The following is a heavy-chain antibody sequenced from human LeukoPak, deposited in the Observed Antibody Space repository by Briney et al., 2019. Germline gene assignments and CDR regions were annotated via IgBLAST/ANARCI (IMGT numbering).Heavy chain of an antibody. CDR2: IYSGGST. V-gene: IGHV3-66*01. CDR1: GFTFSNYA. CDR3: ARDDSSGYYNY. D-gene: IGHD3-22*01. Sequence: GGSLRLSCAASGFTFSNYAMHWVRQAPGKGLEWVSVIYSGGSTYYADSVKGRFTISRDNSKNTLYLQMNSLRAEDTAVYYCARDDSSGYYNYWGQGTLVTVSS. J-gene: IGHJ4*02.